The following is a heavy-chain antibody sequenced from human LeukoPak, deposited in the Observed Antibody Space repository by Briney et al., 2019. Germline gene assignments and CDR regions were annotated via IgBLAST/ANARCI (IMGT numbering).Heavy chain of an antibody. Sequence: ASVKVSCKASGYSFTSHGITWVRQAPGQGLEWMGWISAYNGDTKYAQKLQGRVTMTTDTSTNTAYMELRSLRSDDTAVYYCARDPSNSSGFHPHSDYWGQGTLVTVSS. J-gene: IGHJ4*02. D-gene: IGHD3-22*01. CDR2: ISAYNGDT. CDR1: GYSFTSHG. V-gene: IGHV1-18*01. CDR3: ARDPSNSSGFHPHSDY.